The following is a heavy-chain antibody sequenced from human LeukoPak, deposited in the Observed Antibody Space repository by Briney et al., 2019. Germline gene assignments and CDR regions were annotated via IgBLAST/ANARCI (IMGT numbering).Heavy chain of an antibody. CDR2: ISSNGGST. J-gene: IGHJ4*02. CDR1: GFTFSSYA. V-gene: IGHV3-64*01. D-gene: IGHD2-15*01. CDR3: ARDQGSPGYCSGGSCPIGY. Sequence: GGSLRLSCAASGFTFSSYAMHWVRQAPGKGLEYVSAISSNGGSTYYANSVKGRFTISRDNSKNTLYLQMGSLRAEDMAVYCCARDQGSPGYCSGGSCPIGYWGQGTLVTVSS.